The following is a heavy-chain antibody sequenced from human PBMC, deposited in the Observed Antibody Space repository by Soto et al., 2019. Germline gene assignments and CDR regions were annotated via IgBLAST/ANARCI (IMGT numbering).Heavy chain of an antibody. Sequence: SVKVSCKTSEDTFSIYTLSWVRQAPGQGLEWMGGIIPIFGTANYAQKFQGRVTITADESTSTAYMELSSLRSEDTAVYYCASHRGYSYGPPDYWGQGTLVTVSS. V-gene: IGHV1-69*13. CDR2: IIPIFGTA. D-gene: IGHD5-18*01. CDR1: EDTFSIYT. CDR3: ASHRGYSYGPPDY. J-gene: IGHJ4*02.